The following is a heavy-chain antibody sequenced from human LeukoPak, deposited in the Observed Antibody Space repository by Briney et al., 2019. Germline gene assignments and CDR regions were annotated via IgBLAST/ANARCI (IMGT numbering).Heavy chain of an antibody. Sequence: SETLSLTCTVSGGSISNYYWSWIRQPPGKGLEWIGYVYYSGTTNYNPSLKSRVTISVDLSMNQFSLELTSVTAADTAVYYCARGLGWLQSHFDYWGQGALVTVSS. D-gene: IGHD5-24*01. CDR2: VYYSGTT. CDR1: GGSISNYY. CDR3: ARGLGWLQSHFDY. V-gene: IGHV4-59*01. J-gene: IGHJ4*02.